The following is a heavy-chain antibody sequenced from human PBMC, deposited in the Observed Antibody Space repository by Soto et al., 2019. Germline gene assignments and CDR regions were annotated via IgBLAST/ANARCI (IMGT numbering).Heavy chain of an antibody. V-gene: IGHV1-69*13. Sequence: SVKVSCKASGGTFSSYAISWVRQAPGQGLEWMGGIIPIFGTANYAQKFQGRVTITADESTSTAYMELSSLRSEDTAVYYCATGVRYDILTGYSNYYGMDVWGQGTTVTVSS. CDR3: ATGVRYDILTGYSNYYGMDV. CDR2: IIPIFGTA. D-gene: IGHD3-9*01. CDR1: GGTFSSYA. J-gene: IGHJ6*02.